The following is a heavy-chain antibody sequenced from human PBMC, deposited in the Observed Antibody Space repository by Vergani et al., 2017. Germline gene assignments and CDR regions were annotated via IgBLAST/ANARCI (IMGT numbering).Heavy chain of an antibody. D-gene: IGHD6-13*01. Sequence: QVHLVESGGGVVQPGRSLRLSCVVSGFTSSYYGMHWVRQAPGKGLEWVAVISYDGTQKYYADSVKGRFAISRDNSKSTLYLQKNSLRTEDTAVYYCATKGCRTPGCQIGYFREWVQGTLVAVSS. J-gene: IGHJ1*01. CDR2: ISYDGTQK. CDR3: ATKGCRTPGCQIGYFRE. V-gene: IGHV3-30*03. CDR1: GFTSSYYG.